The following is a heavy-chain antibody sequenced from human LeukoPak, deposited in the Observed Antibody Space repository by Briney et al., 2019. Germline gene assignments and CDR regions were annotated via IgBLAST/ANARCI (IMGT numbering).Heavy chain of an antibody. D-gene: IGHD3-22*01. V-gene: IGHV1-18*01. CDR3: ARDHSAPITYYYDSSGYYDY. J-gene: IGHJ4*02. CDR2: ISTYNGDA. Sequence: GASVKVSCKASDYTFTSYGISWVRQAPGHGLEWMGWISTYNGDAHYAQKFQGRVTMTTDTSTSTAYVDLRSLRSDDTAVYYCARDHSAPITYYYDSSGYYDYWGQGTQVTVSS. CDR1: DYTFTSYG.